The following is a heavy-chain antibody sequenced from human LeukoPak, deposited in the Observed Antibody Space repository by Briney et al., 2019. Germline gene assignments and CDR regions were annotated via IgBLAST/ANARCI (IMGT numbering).Heavy chain of an antibody. D-gene: IGHD3-22*01. J-gene: IGHJ3*02. CDR1: GYTFTSYG. CDR3: ARDRRHVTTIVPAHDAFDI. Sequence: ASVKVSCKASGYTFTSYGISWVRQAPGQGLEWMGWISGYNGNTNYAQQKLQGRVTMTTDTSTSTAYMELRSLRSDDTAVYYCARDRRHVTTIVPAHDAFDIWGQGTMVTVSS. CDR2: ISGYNGNT. V-gene: IGHV1-18*01.